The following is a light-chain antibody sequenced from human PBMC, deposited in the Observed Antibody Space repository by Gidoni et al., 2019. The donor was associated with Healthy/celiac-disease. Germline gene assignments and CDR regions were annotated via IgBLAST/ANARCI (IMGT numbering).Light chain of an antibody. Sequence: DIQMTESPSSVPASVGDRVTITCRASQGISSWLAWYQQKPGKAPKLLIYAASSLQSGVPSRFSGRVSGTDFTLTISSLQAEDFATYYCQPGNSFPFTFGPGTRVDIK. CDR1: QGISSW. J-gene: IGKJ3*01. CDR2: AAS. V-gene: IGKV1-12*01. CDR3: QPGNSFPFT.